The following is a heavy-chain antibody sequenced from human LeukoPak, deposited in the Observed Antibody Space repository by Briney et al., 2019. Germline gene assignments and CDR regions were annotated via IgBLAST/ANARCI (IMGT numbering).Heavy chain of an antibody. Sequence: PSETLSLTCAVYGGSFSGYYWSWIRQPPGKGLEWIGEINHSGSTNYNPSLKSRVTISVDTSKNQFSLKLSSVTAADTAVYYCARQGASTFFTAALDIWGQGTMVTVSS. CDR3: ARQGASTFFTAALDI. V-gene: IGHV4-34*01. CDR1: GGSFSGYY. J-gene: IGHJ3*02. CDR2: INHSGST. D-gene: IGHD3-16*01.